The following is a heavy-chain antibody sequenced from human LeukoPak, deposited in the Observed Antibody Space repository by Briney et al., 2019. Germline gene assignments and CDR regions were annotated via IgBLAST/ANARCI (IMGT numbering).Heavy chain of an antibody. J-gene: IGHJ4*02. CDR3: ARGLGDYNTDWFPVSGY. CDR1: GYTFTTHD. Sequence: ASVKVSCKASGYTFTTHDLTRVRQATGQGLEWMGWMNPGSGDTAYAQKFQGRVTMTRDTSMSTAYMELSSLGSEDTAIYYCARGLGDYNTDWFPVSGYWGQGTPVTVSS. CDR2: MNPGSGDT. D-gene: IGHD3-9*01. V-gene: IGHV1-8*01.